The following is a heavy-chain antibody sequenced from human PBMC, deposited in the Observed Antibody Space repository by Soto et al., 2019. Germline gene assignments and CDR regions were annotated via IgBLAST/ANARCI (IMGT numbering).Heavy chain of an antibody. CDR2: IFYSGST. Sequence: QVQLQESGPGLVKPSETLSLTCTVSGGSISSYYWSWIRQPPGKGLEWIGYIFYSGSTNYNPSLKRRVPISVDTSKNQFSLKLSSVTAADTAVYYCARRYSSGFDYWGQGTLVTVSS. J-gene: IGHJ4*02. V-gene: IGHV4-59*08. D-gene: IGHD6-19*01. CDR3: ARRYSSGFDY. CDR1: GGSISSYY.